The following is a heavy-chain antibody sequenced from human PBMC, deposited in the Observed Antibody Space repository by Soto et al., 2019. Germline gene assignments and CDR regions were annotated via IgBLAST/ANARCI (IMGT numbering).Heavy chain of an antibody. CDR2: IWYDGSNK. J-gene: IGHJ6*02. D-gene: IGHD2-15*01. Sequence: GGSLRLSCAASGFTFSSYGMHWVRQAPGKGLEWVAVIWYDGSNKYYADSVKGRFTISRDNSKNTLYLQMNSLRAEDTAVYYCARDRRRVVVVAAAYYYYGMDVWGQGTTVTVSS. CDR3: ARDRRRVVVVAAAYYYYGMDV. CDR1: GFTFSSYG. V-gene: IGHV3-33*01.